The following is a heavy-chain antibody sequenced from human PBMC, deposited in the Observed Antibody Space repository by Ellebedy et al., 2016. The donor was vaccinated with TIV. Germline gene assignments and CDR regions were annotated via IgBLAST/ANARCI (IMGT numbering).Heavy chain of an antibody. J-gene: IGHJ1*01. CDR3: ARDSHYYVQYFQH. V-gene: IGHV1-69*13. Sequence: ASVKVSCKASGGILRSFAISWVRQAPGQGLEWMGGIMAIFGTTKYAQSFQGRVTITADESTSTAYMELSSLRSDDTAVYYCARDSHYYVQYFQHWGQGTLVTVSS. D-gene: IGHD3-10*02. CDR1: GGILRSFA. CDR2: IMAIFGTT.